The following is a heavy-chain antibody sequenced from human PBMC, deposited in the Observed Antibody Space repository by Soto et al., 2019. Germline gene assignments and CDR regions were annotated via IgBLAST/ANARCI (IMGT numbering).Heavy chain of an antibody. CDR3: ARPSPPTWYGYYYGMDV. CDR2: INPSGGST. Sequence: QVQLVQSGAEVKKPGASVKVSCKASGYTFTSYYMHWVRQAPGQGLEWMGIINPSGGSTSYAQKFQGRVTMTRDTSTSTVYMELSSLRSEDTAVYYCARPSPPTWYGYYYGMDVWGQGTTVTVSS. J-gene: IGHJ6*02. V-gene: IGHV1-46*01. CDR1: GYTFTSYY. D-gene: IGHD2-15*01.